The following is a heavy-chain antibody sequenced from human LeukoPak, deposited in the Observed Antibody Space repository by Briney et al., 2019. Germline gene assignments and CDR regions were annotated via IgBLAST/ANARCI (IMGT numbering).Heavy chain of an antibody. D-gene: IGHD2-15*01. CDR2: VHNSGKS. V-gene: IGHV4-39*01. CDR3: MRSPLYFFYYMDV. Sequence: SETLSLTCTVSGGFISGGNYYWGWVRQSPGKGLEWLGGVHNSGKSDYNPSLKSRVTISVDTSKTQFSLSLISVTAADTAAYFCMRSPLYFFYYMDVWGKGNTVTVS. CDR1: GGFISGGNYY. J-gene: IGHJ6*03.